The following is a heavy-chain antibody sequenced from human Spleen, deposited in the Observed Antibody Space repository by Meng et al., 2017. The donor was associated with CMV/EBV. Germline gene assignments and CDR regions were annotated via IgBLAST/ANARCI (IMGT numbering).Heavy chain of an antibody. Sequence: GESLKISCAASGFTFSSYSMNWVRQAPGKGLEWVSSISSSSSYIYYADSVKGRFTISRDNAKNSLYLEMNSLRAEDTAVYYCARGGQQQLNSWGQGTLVTVSS. CDR2: ISSSSSYI. D-gene: IGHD6-13*01. CDR3: ARGGQQQLNS. V-gene: IGHV3-21*01. J-gene: IGHJ4*02. CDR1: GFTFSSYS.